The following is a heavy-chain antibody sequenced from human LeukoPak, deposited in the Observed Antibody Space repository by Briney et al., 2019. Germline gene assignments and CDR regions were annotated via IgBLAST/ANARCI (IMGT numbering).Heavy chain of an antibody. Sequence: SETLSLTCAVSGGAIRSGDYYWSWIGQPPGKGLEWIGYIYYSGSTYFNPSPKRRVTISVYTYKTQFTQKLSSATAADTAVYYCASFDYDFWGNWGQGTLVTVSS. CDR3: ASFDYDFWGN. V-gene: IGHV4-30-4*08. CDR2: IYYSGST. CDR1: GGAIRSGDYY. D-gene: IGHD3-3*01. J-gene: IGHJ4*01.